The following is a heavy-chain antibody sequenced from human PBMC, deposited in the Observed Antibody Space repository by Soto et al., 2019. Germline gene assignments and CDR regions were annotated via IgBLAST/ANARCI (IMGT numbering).Heavy chain of an antibody. V-gene: IGHV3-11*01. CDR2: ISSSGSTI. Sequence: GGSLRLSCASSGFTFSDYYMSLIRQAPGKGLEWVSYISSSGSTIYYADSVKGRFTISRDNAKNSLYLQMNSLRAEDTAVYYCARGQAARDDYFDYWGQGTLVTVSS. CDR1: GFTFSDYY. D-gene: IGHD6-6*01. J-gene: IGHJ4*02. CDR3: ARGQAARDDYFDY.